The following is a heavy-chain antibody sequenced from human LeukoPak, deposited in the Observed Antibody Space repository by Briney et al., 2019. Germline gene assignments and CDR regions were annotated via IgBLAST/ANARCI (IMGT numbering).Heavy chain of an antibody. J-gene: IGHJ4*02. Sequence: NPSETLSLTCAVSGGSFSGYYSSWIRQPPGKGLEWVGEINNSGNTNYNPSLKSRVTISVDTSNNQFSLKLSPVTAADTAVYYCARDGDMLATIFDFWGQGTLVTVSS. CDR3: ARDGDMLATIFDF. CDR2: INNSGNT. CDR1: GGSFSGYY. D-gene: IGHD5-12*01. V-gene: IGHV4-34*01.